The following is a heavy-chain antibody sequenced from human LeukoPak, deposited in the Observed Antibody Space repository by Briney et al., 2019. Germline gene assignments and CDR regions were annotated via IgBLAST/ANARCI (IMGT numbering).Heavy chain of an antibody. CDR3: AREEDYYYYMDV. CDR1: GYTFTGYY. J-gene: IGHJ6*03. CDR2: INPNSGGT. V-gene: IGHV1-2*02. Sequence: ASVKVSCKASGYTFTGYYMHWVRQAPGQGLEWMGWINPNSGGTNYAQKLQGRVTMTRDTSISTAYMELSRLRSDDTAVYYCAREEDYYYYMDVWGKGTTVTVSS.